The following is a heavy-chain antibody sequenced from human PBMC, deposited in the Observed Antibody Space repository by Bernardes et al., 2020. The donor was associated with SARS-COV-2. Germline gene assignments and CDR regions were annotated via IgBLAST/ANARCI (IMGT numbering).Heavy chain of an antibody. J-gene: IGHJ3*01. CDR3: ARGAAVSSFDV. CDR2: SFFGDTT. Sequence: SEPLSLTCDVSGDSMNSYFWSWIRQPPGKGLEWIGYSFFGDTTDYNPSLKSRVTISEDTSQNQFSLTLNSVTAADTAVYYCARGAAVSSFDVWGQGIMVVVSS. CDR1: GDSMNSYF. V-gene: IGHV4-59*01. D-gene: IGHD6-25*01.